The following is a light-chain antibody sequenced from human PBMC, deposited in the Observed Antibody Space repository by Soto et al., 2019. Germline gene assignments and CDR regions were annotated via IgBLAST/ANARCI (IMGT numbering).Light chain of an antibody. J-gene: IGKJ3*01. V-gene: IGKV3-20*01. CDR3: QQYGSSPFT. Sequence: EIVLTQSPGTLSLSPGERATLSCRASQSLSSSYLAGYQQKPGQTPRLLIYGASSRATVIPDRFSGSGSGTDFTLTISRLEPEDVVVYYCQQYGSSPFTFGPGTKVDIK. CDR1: QSLSSSY. CDR2: GAS.